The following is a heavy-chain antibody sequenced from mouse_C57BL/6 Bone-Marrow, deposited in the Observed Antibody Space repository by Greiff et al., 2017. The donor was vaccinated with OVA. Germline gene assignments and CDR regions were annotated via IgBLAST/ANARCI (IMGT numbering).Heavy chain of an antibody. V-gene: IGHV3-6*01. CDR2: ISYDGSN. Sequence: ESGPGLVKPSQSLSLTCSVTGYSITSGYYWNWIRQFPGNKLEWMGYISYDGSNNYNPSLKNRISITRDTSKNQFFLKLNSVTTEDTATYYCARDRDYHYYAMDYWGQGTSVTVSS. CDR3: ARDRDYHYYAMDY. D-gene: IGHD2-4*01. CDR1: GYSITSGYY. J-gene: IGHJ4*01.